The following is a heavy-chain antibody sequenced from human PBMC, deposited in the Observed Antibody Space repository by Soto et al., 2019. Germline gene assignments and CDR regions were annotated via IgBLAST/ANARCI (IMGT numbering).Heavy chain of an antibody. D-gene: IGHD2-2*01. V-gene: IGHV4-59*01. CDR2: IYYSGST. J-gene: IGHJ4*02. Sequence: QVQLQESGPGLVKPSETLSLTCTVSGGSISSYYWSWIRQPPGKGLEWIGYIYYSGSTNYNPSLQCRVTFSVDTSKNQFSMKLTSVTAADTAVYYCASAALGYCTSTGCSRFFDYWGQGTLVTVSS. CDR1: GGSISSYY. CDR3: ASAALGYCTSTGCSRFFDY.